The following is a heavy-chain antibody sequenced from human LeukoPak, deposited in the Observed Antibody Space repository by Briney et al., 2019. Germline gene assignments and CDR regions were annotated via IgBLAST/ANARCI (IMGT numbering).Heavy chain of an antibody. CDR2: ISSSSSYI. CDR1: GFTFSSYS. Sequence: GGSLRLSCAASGFTFSSYSMNWFRQAPGKGLEWVSSISSSSSYIYYADSVKGRFTISRDNAKNSLYLQMNSLRAEDTAVYYCARDPRKWDNPDYWGQGTLVTVSS. CDR3: ARDPRKWDNPDY. D-gene: IGHD1-26*01. J-gene: IGHJ4*02. V-gene: IGHV3-21*01.